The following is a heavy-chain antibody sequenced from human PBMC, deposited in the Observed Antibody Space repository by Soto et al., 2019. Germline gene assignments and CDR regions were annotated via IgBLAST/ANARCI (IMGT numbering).Heavy chain of an antibody. J-gene: IGHJ6*02. V-gene: IGHV3-33*01. CDR2: VWFDGGNK. CDR3: ARAPAGDYTLYHYYTMDV. CDR1: GFTFSDHA. Sequence: QVQLVASGGGVVQPGTSLRLSCEASGFTFSDHAMHWVRQAPGKGLEWVAVVWFDGGNKFYTDSVKGRFTISRDNSKNTLFLQMNSLRVVDTAVYYCARAPAGDYTLYHYYTMDVWGQGTTVTVSS. D-gene: IGHD4-17*01.